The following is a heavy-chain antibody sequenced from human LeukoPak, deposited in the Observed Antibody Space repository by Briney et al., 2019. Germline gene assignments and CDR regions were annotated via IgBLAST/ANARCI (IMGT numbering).Heavy chain of an antibody. J-gene: IGHJ4*02. CDR1: GGSFSGYY. V-gene: IGHV4-34*01. D-gene: IGHD6-19*01. CDR2: INHSGST. Sequence: SETLSLTCAVYGGSFSGYYWSWICQPPGKGLEWIGEINHSGSTYYNPSLKSRVTQSVDTSKNQFSLKLRSVTAADTALYYCASTPRRSSGWFFFDYWGQGTLVTVSS. CDR3: ASTPRRSSGWFFFDY.